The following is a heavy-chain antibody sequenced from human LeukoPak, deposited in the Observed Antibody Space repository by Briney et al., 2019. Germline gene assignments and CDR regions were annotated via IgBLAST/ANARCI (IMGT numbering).Heavy chain of an antibody. Sequence: PGGSLRLSCAASGFTVSSNYMSWVRQAPGKGLELVSVIYSGGSTYYADSVKGRFTISRDRSKNTLYLQMNSLRAEDTAVYYCARAQSRYSGYDSFPFDYWGQGTLVTVSS. D-gene: IGHD5-12*01. CDR1: GFTVSSNY. V-gene: IGHV3-53*01. CDR2: IYSGGST. CDR3: ARAQSRYSGYDSFPFDY. J-gene: IGHJ4*02.